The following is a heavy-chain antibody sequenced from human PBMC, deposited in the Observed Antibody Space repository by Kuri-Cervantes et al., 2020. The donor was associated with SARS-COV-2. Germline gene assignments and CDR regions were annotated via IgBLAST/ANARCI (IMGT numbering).Heavy chain of an antibody. J-gene: IGHJ6*02. CDR3: AKCGELLTSSYYYYGMDV. V-gene: IGHV3-23*01. D-gene: IGHD1-26*01. CDR1: GFTFSSYA. Sequence: GGSLRLSCAASGFTFSSYAMSWVRQAPGKGLERVSAISGSGGSTYYADSVKGRFTISRDNSKNTLYLQMNSLRAEDTAVYYCAKCGELLTSSYYYYGMDVWGQGTTVTVSS. CDR2: ISGSGGST.